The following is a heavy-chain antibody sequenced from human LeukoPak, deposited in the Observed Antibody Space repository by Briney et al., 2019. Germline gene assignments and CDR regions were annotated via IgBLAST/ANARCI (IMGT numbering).Heavy chain of an antibody. Sequence: KSGGSLRLSCAASGFTFSKAWMTWVRQAPGKGLEWDGRIKSNTEGGTTEYAAPVKGRFTISRDDSKNTLSMQMNSLKTEDTAVYYCTTGAGTYSSAWTDYWGQGTLVTVSS. CDR1: GFTFSKAW. J-gene: IGHJ4*02. CDR3: TTGAGTYSSAWTDY. D-gene: IGHD6-19*01. V-gene: IGHV3-15*01. CDR2: IKSNTEGGTT.